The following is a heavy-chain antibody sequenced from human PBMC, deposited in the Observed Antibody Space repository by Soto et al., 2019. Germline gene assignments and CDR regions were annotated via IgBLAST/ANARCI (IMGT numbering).Heavy chain of an antibody. J-gene: IGHJ6*02. CDR2: INPNSGGT. V-gene: IGHV1-2*04. Sequence: ASVKVSCKASGYTFTGYYMHWVRQAPGQGLEWMGWINPNSGGTNYAQKFQGWVTMTRDTSISTAYMELSRLRSDDTAVYYCARDQTILEDYGMDVWGQGTTVTVSS. CDR3: ARDQTILEDYGMDV. D-gene: IGHD3-9*01. CDR1: GYTFTGYY.